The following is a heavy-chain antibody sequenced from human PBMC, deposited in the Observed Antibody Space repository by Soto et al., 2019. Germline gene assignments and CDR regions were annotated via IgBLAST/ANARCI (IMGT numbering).Heavy chain of an antibody. J-gene: IGHJ6*02. D-gene: IGHD3-3*01. V-gene: IGHV4-59*01. Sequence: PSETLSLTCTVSGGSISSYYWSWIRQPPGKGLEWIGYIYYSGSTNYNPSLKSRVTISVDTSKNQFSLKLSSVTAADTAVYYCARDNSAPSYYDFWSGSYGMDVWGQGTTVTVSS. CDR3: ARDNSAPSYYDFWSGSYGMDV. CDR1: GGSISSYY. CDR2: IYYSGST.